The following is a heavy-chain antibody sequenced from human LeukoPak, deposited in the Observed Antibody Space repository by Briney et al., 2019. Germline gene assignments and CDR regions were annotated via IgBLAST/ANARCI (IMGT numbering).Heavy chain of an antibody. CDR2: VFPIFGAA. CDR3: ARRSITMVRGVISATHYYYYMDV. J-gene: IGHJ6*03. CDR1: GGTFSSYA. V-gene: IGHV1-69*05. D-gene: IGHD3-10*01. Sequence: GASVKVSCKASGGTFSSYAISWVRQAPGQGLEWVGRVFPIFGAANYAQKFQGRATITTDESTSTAYMELSSPRSEDTAVYSCARRSITMVRGVISATHYYYYMDVWGKGTTVTVSS.